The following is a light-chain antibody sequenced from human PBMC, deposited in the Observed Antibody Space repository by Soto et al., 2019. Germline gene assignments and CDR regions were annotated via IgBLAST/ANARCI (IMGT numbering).Light chain of an antibody. J-gene: IGKJ4*01. Sequence: EIVLTQSPATLSLSPGERATLSCRASQSVSSYLAWYQQKPGQAPRLLIYDASNRAAGIPARFSGGGSGTDFTLTISRLEPEDFSVYYCQQRSNELTFGGGTKVEFK. CDR2: DAS. CDR3: QQRSNELT. CDR1: QSVSSY. V-gene: IGKV3-11*01.